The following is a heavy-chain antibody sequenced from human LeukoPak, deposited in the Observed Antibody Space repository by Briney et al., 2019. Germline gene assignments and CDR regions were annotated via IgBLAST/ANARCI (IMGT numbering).Heavy chain of an antibody. CDR1: GFTFSSYA. J-gene: IGHJ4*02. CDR2: ISYDGSNK. Sequence: GGSLRLSCVASGFTFSSYAMHWVRQAPGKGLEWVAVISYDGSNKYYADSVKGRFTISRDNSKNTLYLQMNSLRAEDTAVYYCARGGRWLQSTADYWGQGTLVTVSS. CDR3: ARGGRWLQSTADY. V-gene: IGHV3-30-3*01. D-gene: IGHD5-24*01.